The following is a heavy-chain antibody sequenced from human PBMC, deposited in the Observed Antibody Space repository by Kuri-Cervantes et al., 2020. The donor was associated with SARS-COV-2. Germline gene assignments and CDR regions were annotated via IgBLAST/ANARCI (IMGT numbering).Heavy chain of an antibody. CDR3: ARGGVVTADWYFDL. V-gene: IGHV3-74*01. Sequence: GESLKISWAASGFPFRRYWMHWVRQAPGKGLVWVSRTNSDGISTSYADSVKSRITISRDNAKNTLYLQLNSLGAEDTAVYYCARGGVVTADWYFDLWSRGTLVTVSS. J-gene: IGHJ2*01. CDR1: GFPFRRYW. D-gene: IGHD2-21*02. CDR2: TNSDGIST.